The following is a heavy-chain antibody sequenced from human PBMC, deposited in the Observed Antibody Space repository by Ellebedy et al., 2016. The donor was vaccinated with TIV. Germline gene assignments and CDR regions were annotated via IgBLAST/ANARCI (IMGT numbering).Heavy chain of an antibody. CDR2: ISGSGGST. D-gene: IGHD2-2*01. J-gene: IGHJ4*02. CDR3: AKGVSIVVVPAASDY. CDR1: GFTFSSYA. Sequence: GESLKISCAASGFTFSSYAMSWVRQAPGKGLEWVSAISGSGGSTYYADSVKGRFTISRDNSKNTLYLQMNSLRAEDTAVYYCAKGVSIVVVPAASDYWGQGTLVTVSS. V-gene: IGHV3-23*01.